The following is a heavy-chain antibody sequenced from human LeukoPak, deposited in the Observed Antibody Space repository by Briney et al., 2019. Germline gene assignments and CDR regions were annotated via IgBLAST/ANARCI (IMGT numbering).Heavy chain of an antibody. J-gene: IGHJ3*02. CDR2: ISSNGGST. D-gene: IGHD1-1*01. Sequence: GGSLRLSCSASGFTFSSYAMHWVRQAPGKGLEYVSAISSNGGSTYYADSVKGRFTISRDNSKNTPYLQMSSLRAEDTAVYYCVKSVTTGTGGAFDIWGQGTMVTVSS. CDR1: GFTFSSYA. CDR3: VKSVTTGTGGAFDI. V-gene: IGHV3-64D*06.